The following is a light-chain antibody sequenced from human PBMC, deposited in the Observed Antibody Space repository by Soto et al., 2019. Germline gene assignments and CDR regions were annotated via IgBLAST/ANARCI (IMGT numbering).Light chain of an antibody. CDR3: LLVYSGTIV. V-gene: IGLV7-46*01. CDR2: DTF. J-gene: IGLJ2*01. Sequence: QAVVTQEPSLTVSPGGTVTLTCGSSAGAVTSGHYPYWFQQKPGQAPRTLIHDTFNKHSWTPARFSGSLLGGQAALTLSGAQPEDEADYYCLLVYSGTIVFGGGTQLTVL. CDR1: AGAVTSGHY.